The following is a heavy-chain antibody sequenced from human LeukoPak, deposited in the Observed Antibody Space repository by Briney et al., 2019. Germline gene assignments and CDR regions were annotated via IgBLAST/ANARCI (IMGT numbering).Heavy chain of an antibody. CDR3: ARGGHTYSYFPKPWDY. J-gene: IGHJ4*02. CDR2: MYTSGST. D-gene: IGHD5-18*01. V-gene: IGHV4-4*07. Sequence: SETLSLTCTVSGGSISSYYWSWIRQPAGRGLEWIGRMYTSGSTNYNPSLKSRVTMSVDTSKNQFSLKLSSVTAADTAVYYCARGGHTYSYFPKPWDYWGQGTLVTVSS. CDR1: GGSISSYY.